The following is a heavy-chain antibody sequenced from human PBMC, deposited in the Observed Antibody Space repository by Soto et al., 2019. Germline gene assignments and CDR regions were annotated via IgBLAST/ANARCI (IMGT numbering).Heavy chain of an antibody. D-gene: IGHD3-10*01. Sequence: QVQLQESGPGLVKPSGTLSLTCAVSGASISSSNWWNWVRQPPGKGLEWIGEIYHSGSTNYNPSLKSRVTIAVDTSRNQFSLKLSSVTAADTAVYYCARRWGEGRVDYWGQGTLVTVSS. CDR2: IYHSGST. CDR3: ARRWGEGRVDY. J-gene: IGHJ4*02. V-gene: IGHV4-4*02. CDR1: GASISSSNW.